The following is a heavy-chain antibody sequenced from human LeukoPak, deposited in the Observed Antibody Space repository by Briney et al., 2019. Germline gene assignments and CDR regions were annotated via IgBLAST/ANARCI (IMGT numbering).Heavy chain of an antibody. CDR2: IYYSGST. D-gene: IGHD3-22*01. CDR3: ARDRRKIYITMIVVVAPFDP. V-gene: IGHV4-59*01. Sequence: PSETLSLTCTVSGGSISSYYWSWIRQPPGKGLEWIGYIYYSGSTNYNPSLKSRVTISVDTSKNQFSLKLSSVTAADTAVYYCARDRRKIYITMIVVVAPFDPWGQGTLVTVSS. CDR1: GGSISSYY. J-gene: IGHJ5*02.